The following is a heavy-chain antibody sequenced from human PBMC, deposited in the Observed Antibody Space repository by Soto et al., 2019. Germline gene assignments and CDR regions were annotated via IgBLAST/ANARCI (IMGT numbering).Heavy chain of an antibody. V-gene: IGHV3-13*05. CDR1: GITFRNYD. Sequence: EVQLVESGGGLVQPGGSLRLSCEASGITFRNYDMPWVRQGTGTGLEWVSGISAAGDPDYADSVEGRFTISRENAQNSFFLQMNSLRVGDTAVYYCARTDRDFYGLDVWGQGTTVIVSS. CDR3: ARTDRDFYGLDV. J-gene: IGHJ6*02. CDR2: ISAAGDP.